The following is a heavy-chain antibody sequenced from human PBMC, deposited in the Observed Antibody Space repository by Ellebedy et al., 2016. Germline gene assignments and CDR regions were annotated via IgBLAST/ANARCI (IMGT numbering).Heavy chain of an antibody. J-gene: IGHJ3*01. CDR1: GSRVTSND. CDR3: VTRHNGAFDF. CDR2: IYGGGTS. Sequence: GESLKISCAASGSRVTSNDMSWVRQAPGKGLELVSLIYGGGTSYYADSVKGRFTISRDNSKKTLYLQMSGLGAEDTAVYYCVTRHNGAFDFWGQGTMVTVSS. D-gene: IGHD1-14*01. V-gene: IGHV3-53*01.